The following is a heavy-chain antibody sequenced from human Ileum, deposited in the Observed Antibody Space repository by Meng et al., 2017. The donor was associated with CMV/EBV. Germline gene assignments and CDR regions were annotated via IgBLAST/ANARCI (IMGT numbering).Heavy chain of an antibody. CDR1: GGSLSGYY. CDR3: ARVSGLRSGDA. Sequence: SETLSLTCAVYGGSLSGYYWSWIRQPPGKGLEVIGEINYSGSTTYNPSLKSRLSISRDTSKNQFALKFNYVTAADTAVYYCARVSGLRSGDAWGQGTLVTVSS. D-gene: IGHD3-3*01. CDR2: INYSGST. V-gene: IGHV4-34*01. J-gene: IGHJ5*02.